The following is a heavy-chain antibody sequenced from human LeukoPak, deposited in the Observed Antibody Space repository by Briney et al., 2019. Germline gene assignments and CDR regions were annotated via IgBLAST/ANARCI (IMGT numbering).Heavy chain of an antibody. D-gene: IGHD1-26*01. CDR1: GFIVSGDF. Sequence: PGGSLRLSCAASGFIVSGDFTSWVRQAPGKGLGWVSVIYSDGSTYYADSVKGRFTISRDNSKNTLDLQMTGPRAENTAVYYCARERGRGRDSPWFDYWGQGTLVTVSS. V-gene: IGHV3-53*01. CDR3: ARERGRGRDSPWFDY. J-gene: IGHJ4*02. CDR2: IYSDGST.